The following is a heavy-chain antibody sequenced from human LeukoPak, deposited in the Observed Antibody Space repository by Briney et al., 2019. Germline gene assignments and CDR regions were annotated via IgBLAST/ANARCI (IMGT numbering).Heavy chain of an antibody. CDR3: ARETSRKGAHYMDV. V-gene: IGHV4-39*07. D-gene: IGHD1-14*01. CDR1: GGSISSSSYY. Sequence: SETLSLTCTVSGGSISSSSYYWGWIRQPPGKGLEWIGSIYYSGSTYYNPSLKSRVTISVDTSKNQFSLKLSSVTAADTAVYYCARETSRKGAHYMDVWGKGTTVTISS. CDR2: IYYSGST. J-gene: IGHJ6*03.